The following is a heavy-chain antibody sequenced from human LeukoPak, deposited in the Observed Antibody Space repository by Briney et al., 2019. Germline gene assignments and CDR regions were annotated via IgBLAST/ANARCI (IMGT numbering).Heavy chain of an antibody. CDR1: SASISSSY. CDR2: IYYSGST. V-gene: IGHV4-59*01. D-gene: IGHD1-14*01. CDR3: ARESWQTRPGFDY. Sequence: SETLSLTCTVSSASISSSYWTWLRQPPGKGLEWIGYIYYSGSTNYNPSLKSRVTISVDTSKNQFSLKLSAVTTADTAVYYCARESWQTRPGFDYWGQGTLVTVSS. J-gene: IGHJ4*02.